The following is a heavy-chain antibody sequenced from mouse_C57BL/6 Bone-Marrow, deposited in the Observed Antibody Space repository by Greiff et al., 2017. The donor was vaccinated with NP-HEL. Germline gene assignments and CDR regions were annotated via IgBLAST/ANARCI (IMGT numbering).Heavy chain of an antibody. CDR2: IWSGGST. CDR3: ASHYYGSSFHYYAMDY. Sequence: VKLVESGPGLVQPSQSLSITCTVSGFSLTSYGVHWVRQSPGKGLEWLGVIWSGGSTDYNAAFISRLSISKDNSKSQVFFKMNSLQADDTAIYYCASHYYGSSFHYYAMDYWGQGTSVTVSS. J-gene: IGHJ4*01. D-gene: IGHD1-1*01. V-gene: IGHV2-2*01. CDR1: GFSLTSYG.